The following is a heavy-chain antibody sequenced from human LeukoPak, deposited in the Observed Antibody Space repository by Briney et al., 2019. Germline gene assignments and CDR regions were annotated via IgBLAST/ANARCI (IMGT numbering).Heavy chain of an antibody. CDR2: INWNGGST. CDR1: GFTFDDYG. J-gene: IGHJ4*02. Sequence: PGGSLRLSCAASGFTFDDYGMSWVRQAPGKGLEWVSGINWNGGSTGYADSVKGRSTISRDNAKKSLYLQMNSLRAEDTALYYCARDLTLRYFDWSSGFGYWGQGTLVTVSS. V-gene: IGHV3-20*04. CDR3: ARDLTLRYFDWSSGFGY. D-gene: IGHD3-9*01.